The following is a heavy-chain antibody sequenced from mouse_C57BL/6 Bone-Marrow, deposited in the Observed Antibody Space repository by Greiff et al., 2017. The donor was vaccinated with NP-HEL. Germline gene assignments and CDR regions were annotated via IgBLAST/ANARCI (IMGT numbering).Heavy chain of an antibody. V-gene: IGHV5-6*01. D-gene: IGHD2-4*01. J-gene: IGHJ2*01. CDR3: ARQGLRLFDY. Sequence: EVKVVESGGDLVKPGGSLKLSCAASGFTFSSYGMSWVRQTPDKRLEWVATISSGGSYTYYPDSVKGRFTISRDNAKNTLYRQMSSLKSEDTAMYYCARQGLRLFDYWGQGTTLTVSS. CDR2: ISSGGSYT. CDR1: GFTFSSYG.